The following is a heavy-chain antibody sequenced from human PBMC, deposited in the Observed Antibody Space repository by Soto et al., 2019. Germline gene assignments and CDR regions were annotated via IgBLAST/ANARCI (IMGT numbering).Heavy chain of an antibody. CDR2: ISGSGGST. V-gene: IGHV3-23*01. J-gene: IGHJ4*02. Sequence: GGSLRLSCAASGFTFSSYAMSWVRQAPGKGLEWVSAISGSGGSTYYADSVKGRFTISRDNSKNTLYLQMNSLRAEDTAVYYCAKGKTYSGYDWPYYFDYWGQGTPVTVSS. D-gene: IGHD5-12*01. CDR3: AKGKTYSGYDWPYYFDY. CDR1: GFTFSSYA.